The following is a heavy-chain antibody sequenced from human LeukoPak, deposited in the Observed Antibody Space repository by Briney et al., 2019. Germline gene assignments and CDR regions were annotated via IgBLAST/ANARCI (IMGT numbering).Heavy chain of an antibody. J-gene: IGHJ4*02. CDR1: GGSISSGSYY. Sequence: SETLSLTCTVSGGSISSGSYYWSWIRQPAGKGLEWIGRIYTSGSTNYNPSLKSRVTISVDTSKNQFSLKLSSVTAADTAVYYCAREWGYYDSSGYYPYFDYWGQGTLVTVSS. D-gene: IGHD3-22*01. CDR3: AREWGYYDSSGYYPYFDY. V-gene: IGHV4-61*02. CDR2: IYTSGST.